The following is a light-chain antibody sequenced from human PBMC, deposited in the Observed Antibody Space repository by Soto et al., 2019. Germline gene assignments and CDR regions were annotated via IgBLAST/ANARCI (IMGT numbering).Light chain of an antibody. V-gene: IGLV3-21*04. CDR1: NLGSKS. CDR3: QVWDSSSDHRVV. CDR2: YDS. Sequence: SYERTQPPSVSVAPGKTARITCGGNNLGSKSVHWYQQKPGQAPVLVIYYDSDRPSGIPERFSGSNSGNTATLTISRVEAGDEADYYCQVWDSSSDHRVVFGGGTKLPVL. J-gene: IGLJ2*01.